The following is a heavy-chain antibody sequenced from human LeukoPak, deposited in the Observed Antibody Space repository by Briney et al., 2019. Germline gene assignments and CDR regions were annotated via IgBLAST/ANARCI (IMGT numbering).Heavy chain of an antibody. J-gene: IGHJ4*02. D-gene: IGHD4-17*01. CDR2: VNSESTTI. CDR3: ASNDYGDYVNFDY. V-gene: IGHV3-48*01. Sequence: GGSLRLSCAASGFTFIRYSLNWVRQAPGKGLEWVAYVNSESTTISYADSVRGRFTISRDNARDSVYLQMNSLRAEDTAVYYCASNDYGDYVNFDYWGQGTLVTVSS. CDR1: GFTFIRYS.